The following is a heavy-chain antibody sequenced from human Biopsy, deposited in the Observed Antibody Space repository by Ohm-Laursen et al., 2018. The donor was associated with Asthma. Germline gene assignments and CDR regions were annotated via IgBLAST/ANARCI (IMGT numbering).Heavy chain of an antibody. D-gene: IGHD3-22*01. CDR3: ARIPRRSGSYFVDY. CDR2: IHHSGTS. V-gene: IGHV4-31*02. Sequence: LRLSCTASGFSFDDCAMHWVRQAPGKGLEWIGYIHHSGTSYFNPSLKSRVSFSRDTSKNQFSLRLSSVTAADTAMYYCARIPRRSGSYFVDYWGQGTLVTVSS. CDR1: GFSFDDCA. J-gene: IGHJ4*02.